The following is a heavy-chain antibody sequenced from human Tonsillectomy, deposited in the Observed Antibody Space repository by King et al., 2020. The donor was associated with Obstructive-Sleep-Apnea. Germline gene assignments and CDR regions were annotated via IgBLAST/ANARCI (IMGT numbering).Heavy chain of an antibody. D-gene: IGHD2-2*01. V-gene: IGHV3-21*01. CDR3: ARDQNGKYRFDS. CDR2: ISAISAYI. CDR1: GFTFSAYS. Sequence: VQLVESGGSLVKPGGSLRLSCAASGFTFSAYSMNWVRQAPGKGLEWVSSISAISAYIYYADSVKGRFTISRDNAKNSLYLQMNTLRAEDTAVYYCARDQNGKYRFDSWGQGTLVTVSS. J-gene: IGHJ4*02.